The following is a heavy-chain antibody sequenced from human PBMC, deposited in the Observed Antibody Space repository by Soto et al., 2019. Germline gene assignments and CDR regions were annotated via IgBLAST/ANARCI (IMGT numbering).Heavy chain of an antibody. Sequence: EVQLVESGGGLVQPGGSLRLSCAGSGFTLTNYWMHWVRQAPGKGLVWVSRINSNGRSITYADSVKGRFTISRDNATNTLYLQMNSLRAEDTAVYYCARGGAARAYYYYGMDVWGQGTTVTVSS. J-gene: IGHJ6*02. D-gene: IGHD6-6*01. CDR2: INSNGRSI. V-gene: IGHV3-74*01. CDR3: ARGGAARAYYYYGMDV. CDR1: GFTLTNYW.